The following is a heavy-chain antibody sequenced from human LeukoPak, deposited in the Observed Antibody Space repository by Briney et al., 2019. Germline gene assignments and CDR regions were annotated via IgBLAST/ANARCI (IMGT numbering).Heavy chain of an antibody. D-gene: IGHD3-9*01. J-gene: IGHJ3*02. CDR2: ISSSSTYI. Sequence: GGSLRHSCAASGFTFSRHTMNWVRQAPGQGLEWVSSISSSSTYIYYADSVKGRFTISRDNAKNSLYLQMNNLRAEDTAVYYCARVRPDDHWLLPAFDIWGQGTMVTVSS. CDR3: ARVRPDDHWLLPAFDI. CDR1: GFTFSRHT. V-gene: IGHV3-21*01.